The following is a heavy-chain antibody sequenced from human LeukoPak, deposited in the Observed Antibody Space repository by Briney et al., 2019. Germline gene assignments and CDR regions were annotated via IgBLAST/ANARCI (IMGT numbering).Heavy chain of an antibody. J-gene: IGHJ4*02. D-gene: IGHD3-10*01. Sequence: GGSLRLSCAASGFTVSSNYMSWVRQAPGKGLEWVSVIYSGGSTYYADSVKGRFTISRDNSKNTLYLQMNSLRAEDTAVYYCAKPYITMVRGAVDYWGQGTLVTVSS. V-gene: IGHV3-66*04. CDR3: AKPYITMVRGAVDY. CDR1: GFTVSSNY. CDR2: IYSGGST.